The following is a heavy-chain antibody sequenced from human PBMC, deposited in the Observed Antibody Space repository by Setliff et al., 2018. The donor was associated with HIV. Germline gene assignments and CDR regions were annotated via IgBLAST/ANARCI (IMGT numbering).Heavy chain of an antibody. CDR2: IIPIFGTA. D-gene: IGHD3-10*01. CDR3: ARWGRGVRGVINPGSYYYYMDV. V-gene: IGHV1-69*13. Sequence: SVKVSCKASGGTLSSYAISWVRQAPGQGREWMGGIIPIFGTANYAQKFQGRVTITADESTSTAYMELRSLRSDEKAVYYCARWGRGVRGVINPGSYYYYMDVWGRGTTVTVSS. J-gene: IGHJ6*03. CDR1: GGTLSSYA.